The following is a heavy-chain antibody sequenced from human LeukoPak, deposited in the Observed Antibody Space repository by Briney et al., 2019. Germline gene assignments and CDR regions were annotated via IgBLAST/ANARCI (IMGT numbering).Heavy chain of an antibody. CDR1: GGSISSYY. V-gene: IGHV4-59*01. Sequence: SETLSLTCTVSGGSISSYYWSWIRQPPGKGQEWIGYIYYSGSTNYNPSLKSRVTISVDTSKNQFSLKLSSVTAADTAVYYCAREKLSTSWYGGSRDYRHYFYGMDVWGQGTTVTVSS. CDR3: AREKLSTSWYGGSRDYRHYFYGMDV. J-gene: IGHJ6*02. CDR2: IYYSGST. D-gene: IGHD2-2*01.